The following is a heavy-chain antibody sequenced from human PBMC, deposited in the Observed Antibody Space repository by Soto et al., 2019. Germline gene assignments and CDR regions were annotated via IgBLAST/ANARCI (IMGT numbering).Heavy chain of an antibody. CDR2: ISYDGSNK. D-gene: IGHD2-2*02. Sequence: QVQLVESGGGVVQPGRSLRLSCAASGFTFSSYAMHWVRQAPGKGLEWVAVISYDGSNKYYADSVKGRFTISRDNSENTLYLQMNSLRAEDTAVYYCARDQYCSTARCYSPPLDYWGQGTLVTVSS. CDR3: ARDQYCSTARCYSPPLDY. CDR1: GFTFSSYA. V-gene: IGHV3-30-3*01. J-gene: IGHJ4*02.